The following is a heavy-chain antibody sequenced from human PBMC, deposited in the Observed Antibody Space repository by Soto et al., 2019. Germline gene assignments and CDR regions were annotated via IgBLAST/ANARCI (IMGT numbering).Heavy chain of an antibody. CDR1: GYNFTSYG. CDR3: ARDLYYSSGRYFDHDAFDI. Sequence: QVQLVQSGADVKKPGASVKVSCKASGYNFTSYGISWVRQAPGQGLEWMGWISPHNDRTKNERRFKDRVTMTTETPTSTVYMELGSLRSDDTAVYYCARDLYYSSGRYFDHDAFDIWGQGTVVTVSS. J-gene: IGHJ3*02. D-gene: IGHD6-19*01. V-gene: IGHV1-18*01. CDR2: ISPHNDRT.